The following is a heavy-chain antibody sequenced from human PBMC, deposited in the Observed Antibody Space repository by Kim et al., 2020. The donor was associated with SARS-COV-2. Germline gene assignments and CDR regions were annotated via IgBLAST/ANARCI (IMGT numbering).Heavy chain of an antibody. CDR2: ISGSGGRT. CDR3: AKSGIFGVEEELDV. J-gene: IGHJ6*02. CDR1: GFTFSSYA. V-gene: IGHV3-23*01. Sequence: GGSLRLSCAASGFTFSSYAMSWVRQAPGKGLEWVSAISGSGGRTYYTDSVKGRFTISRDNSKNTLYLQMNSLRAEDTAVYYCAKSGIFGVEEELDVWGQGTTVTVSS. D-gene: IGHD3-3*01.